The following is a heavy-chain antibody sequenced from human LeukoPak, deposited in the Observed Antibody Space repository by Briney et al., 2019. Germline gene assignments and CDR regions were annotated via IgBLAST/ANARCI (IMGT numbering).Heavy chain of an antibody. J-gene: IGHJ6*02. CDR1: GGSFSGYY. Sequence: SETLSLTCAVYGGSFSGYYWSWIRQPPGKGLEWIGEINHSGSTNYNPSLKSRVTISVDTSKNQFSLKLTSVTAADTAVYYCARGNTLPDVWGQGTTVTVSS. CDR2: INHSGST. CDR3: ARGNTLPDV. V-gene: IGHV4-34*01.